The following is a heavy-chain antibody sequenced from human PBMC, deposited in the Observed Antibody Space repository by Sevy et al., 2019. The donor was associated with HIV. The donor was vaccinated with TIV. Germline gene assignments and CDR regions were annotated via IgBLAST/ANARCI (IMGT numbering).Heavy chain of an antibody. CDR3: ARSISNYYDSSGYPRGFDP. CDR2: IYYSGST. Sequence: SETPSLTCTVSGGSISSYYWSWIRQPPGKGLGWIGYIYYSGSTNYNPSLKSRVTISADTSKNQFSLKLSSVTAADSAVYYCARSISNYYDSSGYPRGFDPWGQGTLVTVSS. V-gene: IGHV4-59*01. D-gene: IGHD3-22*01. J-gene: IGHJ5*02. CDR1: GGSISSYY.